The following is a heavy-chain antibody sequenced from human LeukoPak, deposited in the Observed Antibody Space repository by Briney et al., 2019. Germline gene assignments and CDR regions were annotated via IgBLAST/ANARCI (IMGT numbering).Heavy chain of an antibody. CDR3: ARDLSYCTITSCSYYYYGMDV. J-gene: IGHJ6*02. CDR1: GFTVSSKY. Sequence: GGSLRLSCAASGFTVSSKYMNWVRQAPGKGLEWVSYISSSGGTIYYADSVKGRFTISRDNAKNSLYLQMNSLRAEDTAVYYCARDLSYCTITSCSYYYYGMDVWGQGTTVTVSS. D-gene: IGHD2-2*01. V-gene: IGHV3-48*03. CDR2: ISSSGGTI.